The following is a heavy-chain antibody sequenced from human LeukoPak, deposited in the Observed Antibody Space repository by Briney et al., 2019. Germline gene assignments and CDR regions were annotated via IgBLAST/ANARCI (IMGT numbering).Heavy chain of an antibody. J-gene: IGHJ4*02. V-gene: IGHV3-30*04. CDR1: GFTFSSYA. CDR2: ISYDGSKK. Sequence: GGSLRLSCAASGFTFSSYAMHWVRLGPGKGLEWVAVISYDGSKKYYADSVKGRFTISRDNSKNTLYLQMNSLRAEDTAVYYCARTRILGGSPFDYWGQGTLVTVSS. D-gene: IGHD2/OR15-2a*01. CDR3: ARTRILGGSPFDY.